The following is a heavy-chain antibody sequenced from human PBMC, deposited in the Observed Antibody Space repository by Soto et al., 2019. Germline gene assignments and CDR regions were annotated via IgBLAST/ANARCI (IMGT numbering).Heavy chain of an antibody. J-gene: IGHJ5*02. V-gene: IGHV1-69*01. CDR1: GGTFSSYA. Sequence: QVQLVQSGAEVKKPGSSVKVSCKASGGTFSSYAISWVRQAPGQGLEWMGGINPIFGTANYAQKVEGRVTITADASASTAYMELSSLRSEGTAVYSCAREGVEFGEPPGWFDPWGQGTLVTVSS. D-gene: IGHD3-10*01. CDR3: AREGVEFGEPPGWFDP. CDR2: INPIFGTA.